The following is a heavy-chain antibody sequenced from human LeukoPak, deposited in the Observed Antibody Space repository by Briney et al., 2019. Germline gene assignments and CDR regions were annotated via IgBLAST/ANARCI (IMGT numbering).Heavy chain of an antibody. V-gene: IGHV4-61*02. J-gene: IGHJ4*02. CDR1: GGSISSGSYY. Sequence: SQTLSLTCTVSGGSISSGSYYWSWIRQPAGKGLEWIGRIYTSGSTNYNPSLKSRVTISVDTSKNQFSLKLSSVTAADTAVYYCARGLVVVATWRYFDYWGQGTLVTVSS. CDR2: IYTSGST. CDR3: ARGLVVVATWRYFDY. D-gene: IGHD2-15*01.